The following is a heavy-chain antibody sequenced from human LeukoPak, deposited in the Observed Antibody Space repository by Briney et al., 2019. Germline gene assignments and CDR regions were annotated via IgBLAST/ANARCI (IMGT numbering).Heavy chain of an antibody. CDR3: ASHWSYYYDSSGFDY. Sequence: SETLSLTCTVSGGSISSYYRSWIRQPPGKGLEWIGYIYTSGGTNYNPSLKSRVTISVDTSKNQFSLKLSSVAAADTAVYYGASHWSYYYDSSGFDYWGQGTLVTVSS. V-gene: IGHV4-4*09. D-gene: IGHD3-22*01. CDR2: IYTSGGT. CDR1: GGSISSYY. J-gene: IGHJ4*02.